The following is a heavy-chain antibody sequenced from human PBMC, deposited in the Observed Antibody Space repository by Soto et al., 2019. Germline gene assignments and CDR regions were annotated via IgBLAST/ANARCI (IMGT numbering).Heavy chain of an antibody. D-gene: IGHD3-10*01. CDR2: ISSVGTTT. CDR1: VFTNTDYY. Sequence: GALRLSCGGPVFTNTDYYMSWIRQAPGKGLEWVSHISSVGTTTYYADSVKGRFSVSMDNAKNSLYLQMNSLRAEDTAVYYCARDQEGSGSHWLGYNYYAMDVWGQGTAVTVSS. J-gene: IGHJ6*02. V-gene: IGHV3-11*01. CDR3: ARDQEGSGSHWLGYNYYAMDV.